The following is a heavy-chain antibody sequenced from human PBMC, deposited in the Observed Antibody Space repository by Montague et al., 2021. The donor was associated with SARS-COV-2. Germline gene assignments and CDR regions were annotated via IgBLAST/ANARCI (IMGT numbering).Heavy chain of an antibody. D-gene: IGHD5-24*01. J-gene: IGHJ6*02. V-gene: IGHV1-18*01. CDR1: GYTFSSYS. CDR2: ISTYNGKT. CDR3: ARGLQFRLLIVYSQGADGMDV. Sequence: SVKVSCKASGYTFSSYSMNWVRQAPGQGLEWMGWISTYNGKTKYAQKLQGRVTMTTDTSTSTAYMELRSLRSDDTAVYFCARGLQFRLLIVYSQGADGMDVWGQGTTVTVSS.